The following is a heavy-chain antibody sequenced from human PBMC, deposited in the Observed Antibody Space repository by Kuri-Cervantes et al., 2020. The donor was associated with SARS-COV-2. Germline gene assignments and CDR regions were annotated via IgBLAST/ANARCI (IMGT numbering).Heavy chain of an antibody. J-gene: IGHJ5*02. D-gene: IGHD3-3*01. V-gene: IGHV3-23*01. CDR2: ISGSGGRT. CDR1: GFTFIGHA. CDR3: ARDPTAHYDFWTGYYGNNWFDP. Sequence: GSLRLSCAASGFTFIGHAMNWVRQAPGKGLEWVSGISGSGGRTYYADSVKGRFTISRDNSKNTLYLEMNSLRAEDTAVYYCARDPTAHYDFWTGYYGNNWFDPWGQGTLVTVSS.